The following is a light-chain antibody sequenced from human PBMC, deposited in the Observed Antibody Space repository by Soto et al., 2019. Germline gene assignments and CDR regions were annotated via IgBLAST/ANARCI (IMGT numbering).Light chain of an antibody. CDR2: DAS. CDR1: QSVSSY. V-gene: IGKV3-11*01. J-gene: IGKJ5*01. CDR3: QQRSNLPPT. Sequence: EILLTQSPANLSLSPGERATLPCRASQSVSSYLAWYQQKPGQAPRLLIYDASNRATGIPARFSGSGSWTDFTLTTSSLEPEDFAVYYCQQRSNLPPTFGQGTRLEIK.